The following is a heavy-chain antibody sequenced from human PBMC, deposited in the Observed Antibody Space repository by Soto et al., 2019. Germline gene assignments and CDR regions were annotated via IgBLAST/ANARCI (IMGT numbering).Heavy chain of an antibody. J-gene: IGHJ6*02. CDR3: VSAEYSSSPGDYYYYYGMDV. CDR2: IYPGDSDT. D-gene: IGHD6-6*01. Sequence: HGESLKISCKGSGYSFTSYWIGWVRQMPGKGLEWMGIIYPGDSDTRYSPSFQGQVTISADKSISTAYLQWSSLKASDTAMYYCVSAEYSSSPGDYYYYYGMDVWGQGTTVTVSS. CDR1: GYSFTSYW. V-gene: IGHV5-51*01.